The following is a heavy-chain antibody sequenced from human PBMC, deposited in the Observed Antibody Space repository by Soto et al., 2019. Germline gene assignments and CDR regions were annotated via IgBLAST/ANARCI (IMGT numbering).Heavy chain of an antibody. V-gene: IGHV1-69*13. CDR2: IIPIFGTA. J-gene: IGHJ3*02. CDR3: ARDEQQLVLGAFDI. D-gene: IGHD6-6*01. Sequence: SVKVSCKASGGTFSSYAISRVRQAPGQGLEWMGGIIPIFGTANYAQKFQGRVTITADESTSTAYMELSSLRSEDTAVYYCARDEQQLVLGAFDIWGQGTMVTVSS. CDR1: GGTFSSYA.